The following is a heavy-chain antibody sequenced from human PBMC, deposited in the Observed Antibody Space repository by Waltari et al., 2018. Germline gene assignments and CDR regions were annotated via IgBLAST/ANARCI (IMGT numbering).Heavy chain of an antibody. D-gene: IGHD2-15*01. V-gene: IGHV4-4*02. CDR1: GDSMSNNW. J-gene: IGHJ4*02. Sequence: QLQLQESGPGLVKPSGTLSLLCAVSGDSMSNNWWSWVRQSPGKGLEWIGQVLGSGRTNYNPSFASRVTISLDTSTYQFALKMTSATAADTALYYWARDRGRGLYLDTWGPGTLVTVSP. CDR3: ARDRGRGLYLDT. CDR2: VLGSGRT.